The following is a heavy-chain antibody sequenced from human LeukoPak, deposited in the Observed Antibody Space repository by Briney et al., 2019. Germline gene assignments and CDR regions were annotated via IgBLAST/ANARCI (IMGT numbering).Heavy chain of an antibody. CDR3: ARAAGPNYYYYGMDV. Sequence: GASVKVSCKASGGTFSIYAISWVRQAPGQGLEWMGGIIPIFGTANYAQKFQGRVTITADESTSTAYMELSSLRSEDTAVYYCARAAGPNYYYYGMDVWGQGTTVTVSS. V-gene: IGHV1-69*01. CDR2: IIPIFGTA. CDR1: GGTFSIYA. D-gene: IGHD2-15*01. J-gene: IGHJ6*02.